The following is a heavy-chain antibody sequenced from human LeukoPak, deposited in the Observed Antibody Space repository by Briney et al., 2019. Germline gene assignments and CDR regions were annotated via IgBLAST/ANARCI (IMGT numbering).Heavy chain of an antibody. CDR1: GFTFSSYW. Sequence: GGSLRLSCAASGFTFSSYWMSWVRQAPGKGLEWVANIKQDGSEKYYVDSVKGRFTISRDNAENSLYLQMNSLRAEDTAVYYCARTLHPAYSSSGWYYFDYWGQGTLVTVSS. CDR2: IKQDGSEK. D-gene: IGHD6-19*01. J-gene: IGHJ4*02. V-gene: IGHV3-7*01. CDR3: ARTLHPAYSSSGWYYFDY.